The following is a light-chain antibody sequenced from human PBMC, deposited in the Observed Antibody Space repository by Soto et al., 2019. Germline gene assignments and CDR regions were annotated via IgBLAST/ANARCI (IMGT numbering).Light chain of an antibody. CDR1: QSVSSSY. CDR2: GAS. CDR3: QKYCSSRT. V-gene: IGKV3-20*01. J-gene: IGKJ1*01. Sequence: EIVLTQSPGTLSLSPGXRATLSCRASQSVSSSYLAWYQQKTGQAPRLLIHGASSRATGIADRFSGSGSGTDFTLAISRLEPEDIAGYYCQKYCSSRTFGKGTKVDIK.